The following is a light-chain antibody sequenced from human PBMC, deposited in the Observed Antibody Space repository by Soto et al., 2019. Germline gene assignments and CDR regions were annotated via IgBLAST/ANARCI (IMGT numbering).Light chain of an antibody. V-gene: IGLV2-14*03. CDR3: SSHTSSSTYV. CDR2: DVS. Sequence: QSALTQXSSVSGSPGQSTSISYTGTSTDVGFYNYVSWYQHHPGKAPKLMVYDVSNRPSGVSNRFSGYKSGNPASLTISGLQAEDEADYYCSSHTSSSTYVFGTGTKVTGL. CDR1: STDVGFYNY. J-gene: IGLJ1*01.